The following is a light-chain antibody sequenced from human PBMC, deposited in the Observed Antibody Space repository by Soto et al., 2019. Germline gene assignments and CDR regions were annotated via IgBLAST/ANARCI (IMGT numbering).Light chain of an antibody. CDR1: QDIYNY. V-gene: IGKV1-33*01. CDR2: VAS. J-gene: IGKJ2*01. CDR3: QQYDNFPYN. Sequence: DIQMTQSPSSLSASVGDRVTITCQASQDIYNYLNWYQQKPGKAPNLLIYVASNLETGGPSRFSESVSGTNFTFTISSLQPEVIATYYCQQYDNFPYNFGQGTKLAIK.